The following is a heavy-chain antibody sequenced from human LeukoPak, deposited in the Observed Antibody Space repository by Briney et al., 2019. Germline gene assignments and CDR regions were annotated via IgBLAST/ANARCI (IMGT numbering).Heavy chain of an antibody. J-gene: IGHJ4*02. CDR1: GFTVGSNE. D-gene: IGHD6-13*01. CDR2: ISSSGSTI. Sequence: GGCLSLSYAPSGFTVGSNEISWARQAPGKGLEWVSYISSSGSTIYYADSVKGRFTISRDNAKNSLYLQMNSLSAVDTALYCCARGYSSRRQHWRQGTLVTVSS. CDR3: ARGYSSRRQH. V-gene: IGHV3-48*03.